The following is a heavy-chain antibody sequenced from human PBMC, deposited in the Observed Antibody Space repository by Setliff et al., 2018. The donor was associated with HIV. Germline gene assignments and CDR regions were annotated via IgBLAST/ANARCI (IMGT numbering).Heavy chain of an antibody. Sequence: ASVKVSCKASGYIFTDYYMHWVRQAPGQGLEWMGIINPSGGSTIYAQRFQGRVTMTRDTSTSTVYMDLRSLRSEDTAVYYCARVKSGRYPNDAFDIWGQGTMVTVSS. V-gene: IGHV1-46*01. CDR2: INPSGGST. CDR1: GYIFTDYY. D-gene: IGHD1-26*01. J-gene: IGHJ3*02. CDR3: ARVKSGRYPNDAFDI.